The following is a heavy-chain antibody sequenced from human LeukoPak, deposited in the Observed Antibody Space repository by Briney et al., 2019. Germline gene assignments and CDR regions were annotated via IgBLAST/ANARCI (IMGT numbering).Heavy chain of an antibody. V-gene: IGHV4-30-4*01. D-gene: IGHD3-22*01. J-gene: IGHJ5*02. Sequence: PSETLSLTCTVSGGSISSGDYYWRWFRQPPGKGLEWIAYMYYSGSTYYNPSLKSRVTMSADTSKNQLSLKLSSVTAADTAVYYCARPYYYDSRIDPWGQGILVTVSS. CDR1: GGSISSGDYY. CDR2: MYYSGST. CDR3: ARPYYYDSRIDP.